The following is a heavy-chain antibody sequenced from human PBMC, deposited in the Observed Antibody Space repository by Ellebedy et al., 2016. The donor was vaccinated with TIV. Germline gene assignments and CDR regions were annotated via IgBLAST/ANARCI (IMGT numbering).Heavy chain of an antibody. V-gene: IGHV3-33*01. CDR2: IWYDGSNK. D-gene: IGHD3-22*01. CDR1: GFIFSSYG. Sequence: GGSLRLXXAASGFIFSSYGMYWVRQAPGKGLEWVAVIWYDGSNKYYVDSVKGRFTISRDNSKNTLYLQMNSLRAEDTAVYYCARGRYDSSGYYQDYWGQGTLVTVSS. J-gene: IGHJ4*02. CDR3: ARGRYDSSGYYQDY.